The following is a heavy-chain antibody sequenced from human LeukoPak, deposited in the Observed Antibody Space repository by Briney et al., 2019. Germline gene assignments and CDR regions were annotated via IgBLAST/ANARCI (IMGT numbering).Heavy chain of an antibody. CDR1: GFTFSSYE. V-gene: IGHV3-48*03. CDR2: ISGRGATI. J-gene: IGHJ6*02. CDR3: ARDGPFPYYYGMDV. Sequence: PGGSLRLSCAASGFTFSSYEMNWVRQAPGKGLEWVSYISGRGATIYYPDSVKGRFTISRDNAKNSLYLQMNSLRSEDTAVYYCARDGPFPYYYGMDVWGQGTTVTVSS.